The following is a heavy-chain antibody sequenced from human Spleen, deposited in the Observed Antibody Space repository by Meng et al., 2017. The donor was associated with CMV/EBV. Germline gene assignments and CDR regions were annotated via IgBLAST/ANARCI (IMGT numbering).Heavy chain of an antibody. V-gene: IGHV2-5*01. Sequence: AIKDSGVGVGWVRRPPGKALEWLALIYWKDDKRYSPSLNNRVTSSKDTSKNQVVLTMTNVDPMDTATYYCARNLGYDGTGYYSGLDHWGPGTLVTVSS. J-gene: IGHJ4*02. D-gene: IGHD3-22*01. CDR3: ARNLGYDGTGYYSGLDH. CDR1: AIKDSGVG. CDR2: IYWKDDK.